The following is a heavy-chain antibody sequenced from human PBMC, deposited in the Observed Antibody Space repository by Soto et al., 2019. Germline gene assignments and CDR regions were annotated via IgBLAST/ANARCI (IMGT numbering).Heavy chain of an antibody. Sequence: QVQLVQSGAEVKKPGSSVKVSCKASGGTFRSFAFNWVRQAPGQGLEWMAGIIPIFVTSNYAQKFQGRVTISADESNSTFYMELTSLTSEDTAVYCCAAKSGFPYSLDYWSQGTLVTVSS. J-gene: IGHJ4*02. V-gene: IGHV1-69*01. CDR2: IIPIFVTS. CDR3: AAKSGFPYSLDY. D-gene: IGHD3-3*01. CDR1: GGTFRSFA.